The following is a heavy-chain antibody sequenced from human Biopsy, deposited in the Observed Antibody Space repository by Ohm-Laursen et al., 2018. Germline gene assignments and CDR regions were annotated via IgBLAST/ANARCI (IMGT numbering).Heavy chain of an antibody. CDR1: GGTFSNYG. CDR3: ATKLTGYFHH. J-gene: IGHJ1*01. D-gene: IGHD3-9*01. CDR2: NIPILGTG. Sequence: VKISCKAPGGTFSNYGVNWVRQAPGQGLEGLGGNIPILGTGNYAQKFQDRVTVAADTSTSTATMELRSLRSDDTAVYYCATKLTGYFHHWGQGTLVIVSS. V-gene: IGHV1-69*13.